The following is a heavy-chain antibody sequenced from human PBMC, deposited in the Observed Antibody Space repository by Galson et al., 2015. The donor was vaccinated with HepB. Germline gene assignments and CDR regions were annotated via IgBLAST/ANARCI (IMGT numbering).Heavy chain of an antibody. CDR1: GFTFNCRS. CDR3: AKESEKPQYGGYFDF. J-gene: IGHJ4*02. D-gene: IGHD4/OR15-4a*01. Sequence: SLRLSCAASGFTFNCRSMRWVRQAPGKGLEWVAVVSADGGTQFYADSVKGRFTISRDNSKNPLYLQMNSLRVEDTAVYYCAKESEKPQYGGYFDFGGQGLVVPVPT. CDR2: VSADGGTQ. V-gene: IGHV3-30*18.